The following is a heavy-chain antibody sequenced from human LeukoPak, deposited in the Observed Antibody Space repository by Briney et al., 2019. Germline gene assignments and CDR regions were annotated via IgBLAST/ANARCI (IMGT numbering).Heavy chain of an antibody. CDR1: GSLFTHYS. Sequence: GEPRSTSCQVSGSLFTHYSIGWVRKMPGKGLESMGIIYPADSDTTYSPSVQGQVTISVDKSISTVYLQWSSLKASDTAMYYCARQSRDGSKTRGYFFDYWGQGTLVTVSS. CDR3: ARQSRDGSKTRGYFFDY. D-gene: IGHD3-10*01. V-gene: IGHV5-51*01. J-gene: IGHJ4*02. CDR2: IYPADSDT.